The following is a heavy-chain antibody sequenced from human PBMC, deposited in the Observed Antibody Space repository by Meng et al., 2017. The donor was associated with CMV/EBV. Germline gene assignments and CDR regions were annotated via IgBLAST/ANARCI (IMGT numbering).Heavy chain of an antibody. CDR1: GGTFSSYA. CDR3: ARNQPSRGWSHKDY. CDR2: IIPIFGTA. Sequence: QVPLVQSGAEVKKPGSPVKVSCKASGGTFSSYAISWVRQAPGRGLEWMGGIIPIFGTATYAQKFQGRVTITADESTSTAYMELSSLRSEDTAVYYCARNQPSRGWSHKDYWGQGTLVTVSS. J-gene: IGHJ4*02. D-gene: IGHD2-15*01. V-gene: IGHV1-69*12.